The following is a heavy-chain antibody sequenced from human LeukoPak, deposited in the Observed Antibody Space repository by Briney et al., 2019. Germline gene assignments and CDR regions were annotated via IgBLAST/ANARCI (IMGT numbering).Heavy chain of an antibody. J-gene: IGHJ4*02. CDR2: IYYSGST. D-gene: IGHD1-26*01. CDR3: ARTPGSGSYSYYFDS. CDR1: GGSISSYY. V-gene: IGHV4-59*01. Sequence: SETLSLTCTVSGGSISSYYWSWIRQPPGKGLEWIGYIYYSGSTNYNPSLKSRLTISVDTSKNQFSLKLSSVTAADTAVYYCARTPGSGSYSYYFDSWGQGTLVTVSS.